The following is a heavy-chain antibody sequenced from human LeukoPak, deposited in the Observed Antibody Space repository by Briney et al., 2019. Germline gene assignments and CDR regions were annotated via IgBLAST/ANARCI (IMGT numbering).Heavy chain of an antibody. J-gene: IGHJ6*03. CDR1: GFTFSSYA. CDR2: ISYDGRNK. D-gene: IGHD6-13*01. CDR3: ARASSWYYYYYYMDV. V-gene: IGHV3-30*04. Sequence: HSGGSLRLSCAASGFTFSSYAMHWVRQAPGRGLEWVAVISYDGRNKYYADSVKGRFTISRDNSKNTLYLQMNSLRAEDTAVYYCARASSWYYYYYYMDVWGKGTTVTVSS.